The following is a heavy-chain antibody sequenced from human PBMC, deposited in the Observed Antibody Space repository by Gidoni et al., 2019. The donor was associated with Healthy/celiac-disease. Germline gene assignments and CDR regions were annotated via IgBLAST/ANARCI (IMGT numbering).Heavy chain of an antibody. CDR3: ARDLVVAANWFDP. CDR2: INPNSCGT. CDR1: GYTFTGYY. V-gene: IGHV1-2*02. D-gene: IGHD2-15*01. J-gene: IGHJ5*02. Sequence: QVQLVQSGAEVKKPGASVKVCCKASGYTFTGYYLHWVRQAPGQGLEWMGWINPNSCGTIYAQKCQGRVTRTRDTSISTAYMELSRLRSDDTAVYYCARDLVVAANWFDPWGQGTLVTVSS.